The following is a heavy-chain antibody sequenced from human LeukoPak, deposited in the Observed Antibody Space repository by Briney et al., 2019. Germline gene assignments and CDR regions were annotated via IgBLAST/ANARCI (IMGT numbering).Heavy chain of an antibody. CDR3: AKGVEDSGIYYYYYMDV. CDR2: VSGSGVST. CDR1: RFTFSSYTFSTYA. V-gene: IGHV3-23*01. Sequence: GGSLRLSCAASRFTFSSYTFSTYAMSWVRQAPGKGLEWVSAVSGSGVSTYYADSVKGRFTISRDNSKNTLYLQMNGLRAEDTAVYYCAKGVEDSGIYYYYYMDVWGKGTTVTASS. D-gene: IGHD2-15*01. J-gene: IGHJ6*03.